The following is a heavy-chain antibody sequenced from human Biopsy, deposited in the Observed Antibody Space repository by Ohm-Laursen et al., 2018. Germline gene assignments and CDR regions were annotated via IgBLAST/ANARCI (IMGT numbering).Heavy chain of an antibody. J-gene: IGHJ4*02. Sequence: ASVKVSCKASGYTFTSYYFNWVRQAPGQGLEWMGWINPKSGGTHYLEKFRGRVTMTRDTSISTAYMEVSSLRSDDTAVYYCARDVNDFLTDYLKIDQWGQGTLVTVS. CDR3: ARDVNDFLTDYLKIDQ. V-gene: IGHV1-2*02. CDR2: INPKSGGT. CDR1: GYTFTSYY. D-gene: IGHD3-9*01.